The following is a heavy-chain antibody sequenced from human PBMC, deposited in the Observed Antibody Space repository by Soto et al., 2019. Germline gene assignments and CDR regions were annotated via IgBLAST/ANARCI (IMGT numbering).Heavy chain of an antibody. CDR2: IYSGGST. CDR3: ASSGLVPGYSSGWYETSFNY. CDR1: GFTVSSNY. V-gene: IGHV3-53*04. D-gene: IGHD6-19*01. Sequence: GGSLRLSCAASGFTVSSNYMSWVRQAPGKGLEWVSVIYSGGSTYYADSVKDRFTISRHNSKNTLYLQMNSLRAEDTAVYYCASSGLVPGYSSGWYETSFNYWGQGTLVTVSS. J-gene: IGHJ4*02.